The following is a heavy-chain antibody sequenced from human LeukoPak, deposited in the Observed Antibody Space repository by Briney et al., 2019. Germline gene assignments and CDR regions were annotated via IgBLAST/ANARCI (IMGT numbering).Heavy chain of an antibody. CDR1: AGSISTYH. D-gene: IGHD2-2*01. CDR3: ARDYPAPFDY. CDR2: IYYSGST. J-gene: IGHJ4*02. V-gene: IGHV4-59*01. Sequence: SETLSLTCTVSAGSISTYHWNWIRKSPEKGLEWIGYIYYSGSTKYNPSLESRVSISVDTSKNQFSLKVSSVTAADTAVYYCARDYPAPFDYWGQGTLVTVSS.